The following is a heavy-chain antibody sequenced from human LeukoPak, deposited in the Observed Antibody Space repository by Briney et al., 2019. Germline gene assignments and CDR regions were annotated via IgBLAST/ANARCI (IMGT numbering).Heavy chain of an antibody. V-gene: IGHV3-30*02. CDR2: IRYDGSNK. D-gene: IGHD5-12*01. Sequence: PGGSLRLSCAASGFTFSSYTMNWVRQAPGKGLEWVAFIRYDGSNKYYADSVKGRFTISRDNAKNSLYLQMNSLRAEDTAVYYCARVEGNIVTTTEGYFDYWGQGTLVTVSS. CDR1: GFTFSSYT. CDR3: ARVEGNIVTTTEGYFDY. J-gene: IGHJ4*02.